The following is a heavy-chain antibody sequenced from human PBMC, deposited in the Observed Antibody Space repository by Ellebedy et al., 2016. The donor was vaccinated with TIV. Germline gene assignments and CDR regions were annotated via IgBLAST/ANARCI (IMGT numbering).Heavy chain of an antibody. CDR1: GYTFTGYY. CDR2: INPNSGGT. D-gene: IGHD2-2*01. V-gene: IGHV1-2*02. CDR3: ARGLVPAGKLAPIDY. J-gene: IGHJ4*02. Sequence: ASVKVSCXASGYTFTGYYMHWVRQAPGQGLEWMGWINPNSGGTNYAQKFQGRVTMTRDTSISTAYMELSRLRSDDTAVYYCARGLVPAGKLAPIDYWGQGTLVTVSS.